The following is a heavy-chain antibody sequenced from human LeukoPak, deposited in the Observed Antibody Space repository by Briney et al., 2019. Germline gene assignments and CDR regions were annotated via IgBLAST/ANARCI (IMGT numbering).Heavy chain of an antibody. CDR3: AKDFIGYCSSTSCYWHAFDI. V-gene: IGHV3-23*01. CDR1: GFTFSSYA. J-gene: IGHJ3*02. D-gene: IGHD2-2*01. Sequence: SGGSLRLSCAASGFTFSSYAMSWVRQAPGKGLEWVSAISGSGGSTYYADSVKGRFTISRDNSTNTLYLQMNSLRAEDTAVYYCAKDFIGYCSSTSCYWHAFDIWGQGTMVTVSS. CDR2: ISGSGGST.